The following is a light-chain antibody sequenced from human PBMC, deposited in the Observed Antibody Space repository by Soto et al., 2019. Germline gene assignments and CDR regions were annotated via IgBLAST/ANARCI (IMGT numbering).Light chain of an antibody. CDR1: SSNIGAGYD. J-gene: IGLJ2*01. CDR3: QSYDSSLSGYVV. Sequence: QSVLTQPPSVSGAPGQRVTIFCTGSSSNIGAGYDVHWYQQLPGTAPKLLIYGNSNRPSGVPDRFSGSKSGTSASLAITGLQAEDEADYYCQSYDSSLSGYVVFGGGTKLT. V-gene: IGLV1-40*01. CDR2: GNS.